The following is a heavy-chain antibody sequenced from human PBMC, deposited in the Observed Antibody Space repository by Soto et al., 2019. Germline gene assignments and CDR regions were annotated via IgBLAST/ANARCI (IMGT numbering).Heavy chain of an antibody. D-gene: IGHD2-15*01. V-gene: IGHV1-69*01. CDR2: IIPIFGTA. CDR1: GGTFSSYA. CDR3: ARGRVAAIHGYYYYGMDV. Sequence: QVQLVQSGAEVKKPGSSVKVSCKASGGTFSSYAISWVRQAPGQGLEWMGGIIPIFGTANYAQKFQGRVTITADESTRTAYMELSSLSSEDTAVYYCARGRVAAIHGYYYYGMDVWGQGTTVTVSS. J-gene: IGHJ6*02.